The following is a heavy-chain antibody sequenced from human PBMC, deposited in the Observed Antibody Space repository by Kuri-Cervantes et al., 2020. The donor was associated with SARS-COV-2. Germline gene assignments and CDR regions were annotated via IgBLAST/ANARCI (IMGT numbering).Heavy chain of an antibody. Sequence: GSLRLSCAASGFTFSYHGMHWVRQAPGKGLEWIGEIIHTGTTRYNPSLKSRGTISVDKSKNQFSLKLTSVTAADTAVYYCVRMIYYDSRGGMAMDVWGQGTTVTVSS. V-gene: IGHV4-34*12. D-gene: IGHD3-22*01. CDR3: VRMIYYDSRGGMAMDV. J-gene: IGHJ6*02. CDR2: IIHTGTT. CDR1: GFTFSYHG.